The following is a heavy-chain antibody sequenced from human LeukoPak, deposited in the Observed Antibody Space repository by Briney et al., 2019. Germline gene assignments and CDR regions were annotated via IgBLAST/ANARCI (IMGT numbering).Heavy chain of an antibody. Sequence: GGSLRLSCAASGFTFSSYAMSWVRQAPGKGLEWVASINHNGNVNYYVDSVKGRFTISRDNAKSSLYLQMSNLRAEDTAVYFCARGGGLDVWGQGATVTVSS. J-gene: IGHJ6*02. CDR2: INHNGNVN. CDR1: GFTFSSYA. CDR3: ARGGGLDV. D-gene: IGHD3-16*01. V-gene: IGHV3-7*03.